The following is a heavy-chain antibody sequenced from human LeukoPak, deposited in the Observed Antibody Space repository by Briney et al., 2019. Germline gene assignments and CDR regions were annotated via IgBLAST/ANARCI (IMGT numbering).Heavy chain of an antibody. Sequence: GGSLRLSCAASGFTFSTYFMHWVRQAPGKGLEWVAVISYDGSNKYYADSVKGRFTISRDNSKNTLYLQMNSLRAEDTAVYYCARGSYSTSFDYWGQGTLVTVSS. CDR3: ARGSYSTSFDY. D-gene: IGHD2-15*01. V-gene: IGHV3-30-3*01. CDR1: GFTFSTYF. J-gene: IGHJ4*02. CDR2: ISYDGSNK.